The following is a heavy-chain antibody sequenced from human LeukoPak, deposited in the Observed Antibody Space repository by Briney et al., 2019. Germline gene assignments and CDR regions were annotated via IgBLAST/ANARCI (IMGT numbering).Heavy chain of an antibody. D-gene: IGHD2/OR15-2a*01. J-gene: IGHJ4*02. CDR1: GFTFSSYT. CDR2: ISYDGSNK. Sequence: SLRLSCAASGFTFSSYTMHWVRQAPGKGLKGVAVISYDGSNKSYADSVKGTFTISRDNSKHTLYLQMNSLRAEDTAVYYCARDRIVGWGQGTLVTVSS. CDR3: ARDRIVG. V-gene: IGHV3-30-3*01.